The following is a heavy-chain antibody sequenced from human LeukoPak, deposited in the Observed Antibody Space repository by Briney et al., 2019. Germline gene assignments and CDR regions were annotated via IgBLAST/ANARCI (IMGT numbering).Heavy chain of an antibody. D-gene: IGHD1-26*01. CDR2: ISYDGSNK. Sequence: PGRSLRLSCAASGFTFSSYGMHWVRQAPGKGLEWVAVISYDGSNKYYADSVKGRFTISRDNSKNTLYLQMNSLRAEDTAVYYCARDGAYSGSYRAAFDIWGQGTMVTVSS. V-gene: IGHV3-30*03. J-gene: IGHJ3*02. CDR1: GFTFSSYG. CDR3: ARDGAYSGSYRAAFDI.